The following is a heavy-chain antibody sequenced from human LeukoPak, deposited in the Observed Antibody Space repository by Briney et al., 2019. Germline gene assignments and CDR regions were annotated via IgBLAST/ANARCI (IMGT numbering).Heavy chain of an antibody. D-gene: IGHD4-23*01. Sequence: GGSLRLSCAASGFTFSSYGMHWVRQAPGKGLEWMGGFDPEDGETIYAQKFQGRVTMTEDTSTDTAYMELSSLRSEDTAVYYCATQVVTPFDYWGQGTLVTVSS. V-gene: IGHV1-24*01. CDR1: GFTFSSYG. CDR3: ATQVVTPFDY. CDR2: FDPEDGET. J-gene: IGHJ4*02.